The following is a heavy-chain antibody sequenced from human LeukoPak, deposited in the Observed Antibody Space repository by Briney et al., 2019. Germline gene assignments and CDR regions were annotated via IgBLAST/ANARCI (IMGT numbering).Heavy chain of an antibody. CDR3: ARQKYSSGHDGFDV. CDR1: GYTFSTYW. D-gene: IGHD6-19*01. J-gene: IGHJ3*01. CDR2: IYPVDSDT. V-gene: IGHV5-51*01. Sequence: GESPKISCNVAGYTFSTYWIGRVRQMPGKGREWMGIIYPVDSDTRHNPSFQGEVSISADKSINTAYLQWGSLKASATGIYYCARQKYSSGHDGFDVWGQGTMVTVSS.